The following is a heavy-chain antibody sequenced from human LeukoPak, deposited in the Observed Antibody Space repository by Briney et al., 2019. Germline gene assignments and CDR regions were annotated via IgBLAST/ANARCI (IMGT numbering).Heavy chain of an antibody. J-gene: IGHJ3*01. CDR2: IKQDGSEK. Sequence: GGSLRLSCAASGFTFSSYWMSWVRQAPGKGLEWVANIKQDGSEKYYVDSVKGRFTVSRDNAKNSLYLQMNSLRAEDTAVYYCARDWLAGNPYHAFDLWGKGTMVTVSS. D-gene: IGHD3-22*01. V-gene: IGHV3-7*01. CDR3: ARDWLAGNPYHAFDL. CDR1: GFTFSSYW.